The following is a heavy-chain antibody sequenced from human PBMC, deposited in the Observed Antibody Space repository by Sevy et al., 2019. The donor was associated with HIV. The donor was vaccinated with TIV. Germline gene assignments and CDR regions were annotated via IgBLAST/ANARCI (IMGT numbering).Heavy chain of an antibody. CDR3: VKDRVTIFGVVIINYYYYMDV. D-gene: IGHD3-3*01. V-gene: IGHV3-64D*06. Sequence: GGSLRLSCSASGFTFSSYAMHWVRQAPGKGLEYVSAISSNGGSTYYADSVKGRFTISRDNSKNTLYLQMSSLRAEDTAVYYCVKDRVTIFGVVIINYYYYMDVWGIGTTVTVSS. CDR2: ISSNGGST. J-gene: IGHJ6*03. CDR1: GFTFSSYA.